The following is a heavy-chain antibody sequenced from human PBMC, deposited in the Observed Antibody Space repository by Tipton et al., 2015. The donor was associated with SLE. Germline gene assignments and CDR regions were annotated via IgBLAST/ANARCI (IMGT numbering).Heavy chain of an antibody. Sequence: TLSLTCAVYGGSFSGYSWNWIRQPPGKGLEWIGEINHSGSTNYNPSLKSRVSISVDTSKNQFSLKLSSVTAADTAVYYCARVRGRYCSGASCYSPDYWGQGTMVTVSS. CDR1: GGSFSGYS. CDR3: ARVRGRYCSGASCYSPDY. CDR2: INHSGST. V-gene: IGHV4-34*09. J-gene: IGHJ4*02. D-gene: IGHD2-15*01.